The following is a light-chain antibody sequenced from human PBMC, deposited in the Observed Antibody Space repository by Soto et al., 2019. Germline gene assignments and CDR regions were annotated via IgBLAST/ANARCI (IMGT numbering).Light chain of an antibody. Sequence: DIQTTQSPSSLSASVGDRVTIICRASQSITTYLNWYRQKPGKAPKLLIYAASSLQSGVPSRFSGSGSGTDFTLTISCLQSEDFATYYCQQYYSYPRTFGQGTKVDIK. J-gene: IGKJ1*01. CDR3: QQYYSYPRT. CDR1: QSITTY. CDR2: AAS. V-gene: IGKV1-39*01.